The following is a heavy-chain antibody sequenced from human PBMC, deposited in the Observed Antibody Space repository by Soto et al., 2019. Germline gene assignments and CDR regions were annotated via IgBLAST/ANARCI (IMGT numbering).Heavy chain of an antibody. CDR2: ISGSGGST. D-gene: IGHD6-19*01. CDR3: AKRSCGWHFDY. CDR1: GFTFSNYA. J-gene: IGHJ4*02. V-gene: IGHV3-23*01. Sequence: EVQLLESGGGLVQPGGSLRLSCAAPGFTFSNYAMNWVRQAPGKGLEWVSVISGSGGSTYYADSVKGRFTISRDNSKNTGDLEMNSRRGEDSAVDYCAKRSCGWHFDYWGQGTLVTVSS.